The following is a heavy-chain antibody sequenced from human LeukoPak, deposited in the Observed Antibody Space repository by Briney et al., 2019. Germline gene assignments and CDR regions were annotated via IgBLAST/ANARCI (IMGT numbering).Heavy chain of an antibody. CDR2: FDPEDGET. CDR1: GYILTELS. V-gene: IGHV1-24*01. Sequence: ASVKVSCKVSGYILTELSMHWVRQAPGKGLEWMGGFDPEDGETIYAQKFQGRVTMTEDTSTDTAYMELSSLRSEDTAVYYCATDPINSGYDFAYEQWLCHLSYWGQGTLVTVSS. CDR3: ATDPINSGYDFAYEQWLCHLSY. J-gene: IGHJ4*02. D-gene: IGHD5-12*01.